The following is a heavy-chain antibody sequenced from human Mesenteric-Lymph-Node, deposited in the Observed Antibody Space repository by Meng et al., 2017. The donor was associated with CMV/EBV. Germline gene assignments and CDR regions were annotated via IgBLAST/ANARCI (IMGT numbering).Heavy chain of an antibody. Sequence: GGSLRLSCAASGFTFSSYSMNWVRQAPGKGLEWVSSISSSSIYIYYADSVKGRFTISRDNAKNSLYLQMNSLRAEDTAVYYCARDSVSYDSSGYYYGLDYWGQGTLVTVSS. CDR1: GFTFSSYS. CDR3: ARDSVSYDSSGYYYGLDY. CDR2: ISSSSIYI. D-gene: IGHD3-22*01. V-gene: IGHV3-21*01. J-gene: IGHJ4*02.